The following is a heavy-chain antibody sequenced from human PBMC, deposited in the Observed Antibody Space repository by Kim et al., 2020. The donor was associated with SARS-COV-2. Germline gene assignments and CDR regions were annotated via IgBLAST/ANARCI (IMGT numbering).Heavy chain of an antibody. V-gene: IGHV3-30*18. CDR1: GFTFSSYG. D-gene: IGHD3-9*01. J-gene: IGHJ6*01. CDR3: AKDRGXXYFXXSPFXXM. CDR2: ISYDGSNK. Sequence: GGSLRLSCAASGFTFSSYGMHWVRQAPGKGLEGVAVISYDGSNKYYADSVKGRFTISRDNSKNTXYLQMNSLXAEDTXVYYRAKDRGXXYFXXSPFXXM.